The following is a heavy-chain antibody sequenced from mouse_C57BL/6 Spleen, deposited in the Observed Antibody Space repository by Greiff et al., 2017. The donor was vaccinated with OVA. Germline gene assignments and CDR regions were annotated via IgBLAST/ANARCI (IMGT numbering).Heavy chain of an antibody. CDR3: ARSYYYGSSVPFDY. D-gene: IGHD1-1*01. CDR2: IDPSDSYT. J-gene: IGHJ2*01. V-gene: IGHV1-69*01. CDR1: GYTFTSYW. Sequence: VQLQQPGAELVMPGASVKLSCKASGYTFTSYWMHWVKQRPGQGLEWIGEIDPSDSYTNYNQKFKGKSTLTVDKSSSTAYMQLSSLTSEDSAVYYCARSYYYGSSVPFDYGGQGTTLTVSS.